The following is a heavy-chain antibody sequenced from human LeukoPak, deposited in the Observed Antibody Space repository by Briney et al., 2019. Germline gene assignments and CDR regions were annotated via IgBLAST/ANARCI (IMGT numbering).Heavy chain of an antibody. CDR1: GGSLNGYY. CDR2: INHSGST. J-gene: IGHJ6*03. CDR3: ARVRRTYYYYMDV. Sequence: SETLSLTCAVYGGSLNGYYWSWIRQPPGKGLEWIGEINHSGSTNYNPSLKSRVTISVDTSKNQFSLKLSSVTAADTAVYYCARVRRTYYYYMDVWGKGTTVTVSS. V-gene: IGHV4-34*01.